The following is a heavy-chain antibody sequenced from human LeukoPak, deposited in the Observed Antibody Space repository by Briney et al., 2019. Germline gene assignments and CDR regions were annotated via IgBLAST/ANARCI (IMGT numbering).Heavy chain of an antibody. CDR1: GFTFSSYW. CDR3: ARDPSAGSES. CDR2: IKPDGSEK. Sequence: GGSLRLSCAASGFTFSSYWMSWVRQAPGKGLEWVANIKPDGSEKNYVDSVKGRFTISRDNAKSSLYLQMNSLRVEDTAVYYCARDPSAGSESWGQGTLVTVSS. D-gene: IGHD6-25*01. V-gene: IGHV3-7*01. J-gene: IGHJ4*02.